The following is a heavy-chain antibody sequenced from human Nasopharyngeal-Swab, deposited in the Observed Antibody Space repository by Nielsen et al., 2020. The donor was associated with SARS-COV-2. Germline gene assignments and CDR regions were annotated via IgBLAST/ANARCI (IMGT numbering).Heavy chain of an antibody. D-gene: IGHD3-3*01. CDR1: GFTFSDYY. CDR3: VRRARVADY. V-gene: IGHV3-11*06. Sequence: GESLKISCAASGFTFSDYYMNWIRQAPGKGLECLSYISPSSSDTNYADSVKGRFTISRDNAKNSLYLHMNTLRAEDTAVYYCVRRARVADYWGQGTLVTVSS. CDR2: ISPSSSDT. J-gene: IGHJ4*02.